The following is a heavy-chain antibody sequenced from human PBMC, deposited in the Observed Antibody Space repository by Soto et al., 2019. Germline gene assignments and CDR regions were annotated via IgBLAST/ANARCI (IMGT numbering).Heavy chain of an antibody. CDR1: GYTFTSYG. CDR3: AREGIVGATLLYYYYGMDV. V-gene: IGHV1-18*01. D-gene: IGHD1-26*01. Sequence: ASVKVSCKASGYTFTSYGISWVRQAPGQGLEWMGWISAYNGNTNYAQKLQGRVTMTTDISTSTAYMELRSLRSDDTAVYYCAREGIVGATLLYYYYGMDVWGQGTTVTVSS. J-gene: IGHJ6*02. CDR2: ISAYNGNT.